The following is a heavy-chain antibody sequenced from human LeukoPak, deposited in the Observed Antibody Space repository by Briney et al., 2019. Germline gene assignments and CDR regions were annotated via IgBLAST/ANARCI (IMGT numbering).Heavy chain of an antibody. CDR3: APKRRIVGAIFDY. CDR2: ISYDGSNK. D-gene: IGHD1-26*01. CDR1: GFTFSSYG. Sequence: GGSLRLSCAASGFTFSSYGMHWVRQAPGKGLEWVAVISYDGSNKYYADSVKGRFTISRDNSKNTLYLQMNSLRAEDTAVYYCAPKRRIVGAIFDYWGQGTLVTVSS. V-gene: IGHV3-30*03. J-gene: IGHJ4*02.